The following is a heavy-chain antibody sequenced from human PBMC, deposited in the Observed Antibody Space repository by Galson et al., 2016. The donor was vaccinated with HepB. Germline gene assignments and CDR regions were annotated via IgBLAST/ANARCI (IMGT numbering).Heavy chain of an antibody. Sequence: SLRLSCAASGFTFSDYAMSWVRQAPGKGLEWVSGMSDSDDIYYAPTVKGRFTISRDNSKNTVYLQLTSLRAEDTAVYYCAKVGAMTTVVSRFDYWGQGTLVTVSS. CDR2: MSDSDDI. V-gene: IGHV3-23*01. J-gene: IGHJ4*02. D-gene: IGHD4-23*01. CDR1: GFTFSDYA. CDR3: AKVGAMTTVVSRFDY.